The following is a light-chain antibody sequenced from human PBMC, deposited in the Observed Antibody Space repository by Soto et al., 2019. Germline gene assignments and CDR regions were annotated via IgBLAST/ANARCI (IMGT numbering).Light chain of an antibody. J-gene: IGLJ2*01. CDR3: SSYAGNNNLL. CDR1: SSDVGGYNS. Sequence: QSALTQPPSASGSPGQSVTISCTGTSSDVGGYNSVSWYQQHPGKAPKLMTYEVNKRPSGVPDRFSGSKSGNTASLTVYGLQAEDEADYYCSSYAGNNNLLFGGGTKLTVL. CDR2: EVN. V-gene: IGLV2-8*01.